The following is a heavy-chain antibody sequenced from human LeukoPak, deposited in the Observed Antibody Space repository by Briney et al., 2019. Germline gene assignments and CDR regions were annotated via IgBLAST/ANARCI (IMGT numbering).Heavy chain of an antibody. CDR2: INHSGST. CDR3: AIGRSGSDIRYFDY. Sequence: SSETLSLTCAVYGGSFSGYYWSWIRQPPGKGLEWIGEINHSGSTNYNPSLKSRVTISVDTSKNQFSLKLSSVTVAETAVYFCAIGRSGSDIRYFDYWGEGTLVTVSS. D-gene: IGHD1-26*01. J-gene: IGHJ4*02. CDR1: GGSFSGYY. V-gene: IGHV4-34*01.